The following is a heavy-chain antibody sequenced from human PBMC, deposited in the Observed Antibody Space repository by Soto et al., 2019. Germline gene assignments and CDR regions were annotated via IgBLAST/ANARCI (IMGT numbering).Heavy chain of an antibody. Sequence: QMQLVQSGPEVKKPGTSAKVSCKASGFTFTSSAVQWVRQARGQRLEWIGWIVVGSGNTNYAQKFQERVTITRDMSTSTAYMELSSLRSEDTAVYYCAADPYGSGSYFNWGQGTLVTVSS. CDR3: AADPYGSGSYFN. V-gene: IGHV1-58*01. CDR2: IVVGSGNT. D-gene: IGHD3-10*01. CDR1: GFTFTSSA. J-gene: IGHJ4*02.